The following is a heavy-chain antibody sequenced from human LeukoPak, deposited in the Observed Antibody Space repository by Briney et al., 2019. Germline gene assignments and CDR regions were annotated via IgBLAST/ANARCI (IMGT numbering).Heavy chain of an antibody. J-gene: IGHJ4*02. V-gene: IGHV3-21*01. CDR3: ARVGDSGSYSLCDY. D-gene: IGHD1-26*01. CDR2: ISSSSSYI. CDR1: GFTFSSYS. Sequence: PGGSLRLSCAASGFTFSSYSMNWVRQAPGKGLEWVSSISSSSSYIYYADSVKGRFTISRDNAKNSLYLQMNSLRAEDTAVYYCARVGDSGSYSLCDYWGQGALVTVSS.